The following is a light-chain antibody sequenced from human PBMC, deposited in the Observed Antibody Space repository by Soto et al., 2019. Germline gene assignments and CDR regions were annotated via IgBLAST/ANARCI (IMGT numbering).Light chain of an antibody. CDR3: QHYNRYSEA. Sequence: DIQMTQSPSTLSGSVGARVTITCRASQTNSSWLAWDQQKPGKAPKLRIYKASTLKRGVPSRFSGSGSGTEFTLTISSLQPDDVATYYCQHYNRYSEAFGQGTKVDI. CDR1: QTNSSW. J-gene: IGKJ1*01. CDR2: KAS. V-gene: IGKV1-5*03.